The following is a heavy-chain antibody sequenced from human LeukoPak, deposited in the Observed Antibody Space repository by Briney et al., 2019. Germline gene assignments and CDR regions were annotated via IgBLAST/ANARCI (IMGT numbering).Heavy chain of an antibody. Sequence: GSSVKVSCKASGGAFSSYAISWVRQAPGQGLEWMGGIIPIFGTANYAQKFQGRVTITTDESTSTAYMELSSLRSEDTAVYYCAGTEVDQVRYNWNYSPYYYYYMDVWGRGTTVTVSS. CDR2: IIPIFGTA. D-gene: IGHD1-7*01. J-gene: IGHJ6*03. V-gene: IGHV1-69*05. CDR1: GGAFSSYA. CDR3: AGTEVDQVRYNWNYSPYYYYYMDV.